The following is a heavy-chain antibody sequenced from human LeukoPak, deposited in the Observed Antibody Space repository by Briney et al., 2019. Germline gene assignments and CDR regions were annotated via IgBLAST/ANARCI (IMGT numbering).Heavy chain of an antibody. CDR1: GGSISSGGYY. Sequence: SETLSLTCTVSGGSISSGGYYWSWIRQHPGKGLEWIGYIYYSGNTYYNPSLKSRVTISVDTSKNQFSLKLSSVTAADTAVYYCAREGVATLYFDYWGQGTLVTVSS. CDR2: IYYSGNT. J-gene: IGHJ4*02. V-gene: IGHV4-31*03. CDR3: AREGVATLYFDY. D-gene: IGHD5-12*01.